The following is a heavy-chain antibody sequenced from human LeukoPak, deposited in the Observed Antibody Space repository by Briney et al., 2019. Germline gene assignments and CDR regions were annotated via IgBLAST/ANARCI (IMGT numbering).Heavy chain of an antibody. D-gene: IGHD3-22*01. CDR2: IITVFGST. V-gene: IGHV1-69*06. J-gene: IGHJ4*02. CDR3: ARETTDSRGYFFSDH. Sequence: SVKVSCKSSGGAFNNHPLSWVRQAPGQGLEWMGRIITVFGSTTYAQKFQGRITISADRSTATSYMELSSLRSDDTAVYFCARETTDSRGYFFSDHWGQGTLVTVSS. CDR1: GGAFNNHP.